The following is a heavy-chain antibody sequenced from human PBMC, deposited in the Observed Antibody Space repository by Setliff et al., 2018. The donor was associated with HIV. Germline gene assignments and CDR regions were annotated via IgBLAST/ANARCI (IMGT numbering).Heavy chain of an antibody. J-gene: IGHJ4*02. CDR3: VTDGPGTHGPADY. CDR2: ISDTGDYI. Sequence: PGGSLRLSCTASAFTFNKYAMAWVRQAPGKGLEWVSAISDTGDYIYYADSVKGRFTISRDNSADTVYLQMDSLRAADTAVYYCVTDGPGTHGPADYWGQGTLVTVSS. V-gene: IGHV3-23*01. CDR1: AFTFNKYA.